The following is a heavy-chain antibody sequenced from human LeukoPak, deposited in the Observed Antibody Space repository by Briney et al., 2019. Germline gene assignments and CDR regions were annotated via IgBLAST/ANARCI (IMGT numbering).Heavy chain of an antibody. J-gene: IGHJ4*02. V-gene: IGHV4-59*01. D-gene: IGHD2-2*02. CDR1: GGSISSYY. CDR3: ARVVSPGYCSSTSCYTVDY. Sequence: SETLSLTCTVSGGSISSYYWSWIRQPPGKGLEWIGYIYYSGSTNYNPSLKSRVTISVDTSKNQFSLKLSSVTAADTAVYYCARVVSPGYCSSTSCYTVDYWGQGTLVTVSS. CDR2: IYYSGST.